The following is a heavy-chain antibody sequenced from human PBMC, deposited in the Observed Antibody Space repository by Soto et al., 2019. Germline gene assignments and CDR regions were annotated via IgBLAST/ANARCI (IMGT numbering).Heavy chain of an antibody. CDR2: INPKNGDT. Sequence: QEQLVQSGPEVKKPGASVKVSCESSGYTFIGFSQHWVRQAPGQGLEWMGWINPKNGDTYYAQKFQGRVTMTRDTSINTVYMELNSLKSDDTAVYYCSKGRWTVGHCSGGSCYDGMDVWGQGTTVTVSS. CDR3: SKGRWTVGHCSGGSCYDGMDV. D-gene: IGHD2-15*01. J-gene: IGHJ6*02. V-gene: IGHV1-2*02. CDR1: GYTFIGFS.